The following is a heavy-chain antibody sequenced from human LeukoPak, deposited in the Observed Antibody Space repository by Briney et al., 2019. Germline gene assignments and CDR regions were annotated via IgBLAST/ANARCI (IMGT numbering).Heavy chain of an antibody. V-gene: IGHV1-69*05. D-gene: IGHD2-2*01. CDR3: ARAGVPAVSVAWSDP. J-gene: IGHJ5*02. Sequence: SVKVSCKASGYTFTSYGISWVRQAPGQGLEWMGGIIPIFGTANYAQKFQGRVTITTDESTSTAYMELSSLRSEDTAVYYCARAGVPAVSVAWSDPWGQGTLVTVSS. CDR2: IIPIFGTA. CDR1: GYTFTSYG.